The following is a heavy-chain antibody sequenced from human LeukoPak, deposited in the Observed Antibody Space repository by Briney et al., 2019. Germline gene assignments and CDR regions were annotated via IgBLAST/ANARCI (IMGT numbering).Heavy chain of an antibody. D-gene: IGHD5-18*01. J-gene: IGHJ4*02. CDR1: GGSFGGYY. V-gene: IGHV4-34*01. CDR3: ASDVDTAMGGTY. Sequence: SETLSLTCAVYGGSFGGYYWNWIRQPPGKGLEWIGEINHSGSTNYNPSLKSRVTISVDTSKNQFSLKLSSVTAADTAVYYCASDVDTAMGGTYRGQGTLVTVSS. CDR2: INHSGST.